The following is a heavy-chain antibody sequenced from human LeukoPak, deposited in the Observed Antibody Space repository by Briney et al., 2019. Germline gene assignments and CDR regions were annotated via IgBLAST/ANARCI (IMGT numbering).Heavy chain of an antibody. Sequence: SLRLSCAASGFTFDDYAMHWVRQAPGKGLEWVSGIRWNSGTIAYADSVKGRFTISRDNAKNSLYLQMNSLRAEDTALYYCAKAAATDYFDYWGQGTLVTVSS. CDR1: GFTFDDYA. J-gene: IGHJ4*02. CDR2: IRWNSGTI. CDR3: AKAAATDYFDY. D-gene: IGHD6-13*01. V-gene: IGHV3-9*01.